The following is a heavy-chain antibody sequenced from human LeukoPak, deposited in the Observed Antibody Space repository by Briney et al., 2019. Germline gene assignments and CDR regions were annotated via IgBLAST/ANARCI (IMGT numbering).Heavy chain of an antibody. CDR3: VRDRFYSFDY. CDR2: INWNGGST. V-gene: IGHV3-20*04. CDR1: GFTFDDYG. Sequence: GGSLRLSCAASGFTFDDYGMSWVRQAPGKGLEWVSGINWNGGSTGYADSVKGRFTISRDNAKNSLYLQMSSLRDEDTAVYYCVRDRFYSFDYWGQGTLVTVSS. J-gene: IGHJ4*02.